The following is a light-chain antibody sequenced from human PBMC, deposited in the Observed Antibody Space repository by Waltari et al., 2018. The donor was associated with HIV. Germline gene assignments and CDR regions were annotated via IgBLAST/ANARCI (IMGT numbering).Light chain of an antibody. CDR1: DLGSKS. CDR2: DDS. CDR3: QVWDSSSDQGV. Sequence: SYVLTQPPSVSVAPGETATISCGGNDLGSKSVHWYQQSPGQAPLLVIYDDSDRPSGIPERFSADKCGNTATLTISRVEAGDEADYYCQVWDSSSDQGVFGGGTKLTVL. V-gene: IGLV3-21*04. J-gene: IGLJ2*01.